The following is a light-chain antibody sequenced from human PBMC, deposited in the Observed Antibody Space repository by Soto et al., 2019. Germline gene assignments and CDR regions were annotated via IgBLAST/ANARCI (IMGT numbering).Light chain of an antibody. CDR1: QTISGN. CDR3: QQYTDYSWT. J-gene: IGKJ1*01. V-gene: IGKV1-5*03. Sequence: DIRLTQSPSTLSASVGDRVTITSRASQTISGNLAWYKQKPGKAPNLLIYKASYLESGVPSRFSGSGSGAEFTLTISSLQPDDFATYYCQQYTDYSWTFGQGTKVEI. CDR2: KAS.